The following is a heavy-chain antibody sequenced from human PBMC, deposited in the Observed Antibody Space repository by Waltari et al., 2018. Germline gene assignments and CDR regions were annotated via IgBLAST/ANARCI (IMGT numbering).Heavy chain of an antibody. V-gene: IGHV3-23*03. CDR2: IHNDGTTT. CDR3: AKARGSTSSRYYFDY. CDR1: AFAFSNYA. Sequence: EVQLLESGGGLVQPGGSLRLSCAGFAFAFSNYAMSWVRQAPGKGLEWVSLIHNDGTTTYYADSVKGRFTIFRDDSKNTLYLQVNSPVAEDTALYYCAKARGSTSSRYYFDYWGQGTLVTVSS. J-gene: IGHJ4*02. D-gene: IGHD6-6*01.